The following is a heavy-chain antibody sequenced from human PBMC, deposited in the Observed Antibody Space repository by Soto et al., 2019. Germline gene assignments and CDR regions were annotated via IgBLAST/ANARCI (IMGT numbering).Heavy chain of an antibody. D-gene: IGHD3-10*01. CDR1: GGTFSSYA. V-gene: IGHV1-69*13. Sequence: SVKVSCKASGGTFSSYAISWVRQAPGQGLEWMGGIIPIFGTANYAQKFQGRVTIAADESTSTAYMELSSLRSEDTAVYYCARERDYYGSGSYYRYFDYWGQGTLVTVSS. J-gene: IGHJ4*02. CDR2: IIPIFGTA. CDR3: ARERDYYGSGSYYRYFDY.